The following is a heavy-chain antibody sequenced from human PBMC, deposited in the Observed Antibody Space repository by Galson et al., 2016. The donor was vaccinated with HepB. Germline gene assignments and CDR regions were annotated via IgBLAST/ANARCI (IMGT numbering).Heavy chain of an antibody. CDR1: GFTFGSYG. J-gene: IGHJ6*02. CDR3: AKDRRYYDSSGYFWEGYYYDGMDV. D-gene: IGHD3-22*01. Sequence: SLRLSCAASGFTFGSYGMHWVRQAPGKGLEWVAVISYDGSDKYYADSAKGRFTISRDNSKNTLYLQMNSLRPEDTAVYYCAKDRRYYDSSGYFWEGYYYDGMDVWGQGTTVTVSS. V-gene: IGHV3-30*18. CDR2: ISYDGSDK.